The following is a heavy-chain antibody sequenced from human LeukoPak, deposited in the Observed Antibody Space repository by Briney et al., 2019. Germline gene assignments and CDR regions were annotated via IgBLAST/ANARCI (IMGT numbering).Heavy chain of an antibody. CDR2: ISAYNGNT. D-gene: IGHD3-22*01. J-gene: IGHJ4*02. Sequence: ASVKVSCKASGYTFTSYGISWVRQAPGQGLEWMGWISAYNGNTNYAQKLQGRVTMTTDTSTITAYMELRSLRSDDTAVYYCARDGDYDSSGYYYVSHTRPFDYWGQGTLVTVSS. CDR3: ARDGDYDSSGYYYVSHTRPFDY. V-gene: IGHV1-18*01. CDR1: GYTFTSYG.